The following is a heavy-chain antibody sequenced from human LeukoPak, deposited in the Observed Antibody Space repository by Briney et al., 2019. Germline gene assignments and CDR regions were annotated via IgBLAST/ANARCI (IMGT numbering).Heavy chain of an antibody. J-gene: IGHJ4*02. CDR1: GYTFTSYY. Sequence: GASVTASCKASGYTFTSYYMHWVRQAPGQGLEWMGIINPSGGSTSYAQKFQGRVTMTRDTSTSTVYMELSSLRSADTAVYYCARGGYDSSGYYSKSAYFDYWGQGTLVTVSS. D-gene: IGHD3-22*01. V-gene: IGHV1-46*01. CDR3: ARGGYDSSGYYSKSAYFDY. CDR2: INPSGGST.